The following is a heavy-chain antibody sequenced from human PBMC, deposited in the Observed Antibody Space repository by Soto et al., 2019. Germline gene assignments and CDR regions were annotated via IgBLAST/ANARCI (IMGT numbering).Heavy chain of an antibody. Sequence: SETLSLTCDVSGGSFTGYYWSWIRQPPGKGREWIGEINHSGFTNYNPSLTGRVTISLDTSKSQFSLKLSSLTAADTAFYFCARGHGRFAHWGQGTLVTVSS. J-gene: IGHJ4*02. CDR1: GGSFTGYY. V-gene: IGHV4-34*01. CDR3: ARGHGRFAH. CDR2: INHSGFT.